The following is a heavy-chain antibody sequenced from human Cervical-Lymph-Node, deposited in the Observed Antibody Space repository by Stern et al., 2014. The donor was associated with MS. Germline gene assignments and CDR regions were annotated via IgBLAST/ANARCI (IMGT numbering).Heavy chain of an antibody. CDR1: GYSFTANW. D-gene: IGHD4-17*01. V-gene: IGHV5-51*01. J-gene: IGHJ4*02. Sequence: EVQLVESGAEVKKPGESLKLSCKGSGYSFTANWIAWVRQMPGKCLEWMGIIYPGDSGTRYSPSSQCQVTISADKSISTAYLQWSSLKTSDTAMYYCARDYGDYAFDYWGQGTLVTVSS. CDR2: IYPGDSGT. CDR3: ARDYGDYAFDY.